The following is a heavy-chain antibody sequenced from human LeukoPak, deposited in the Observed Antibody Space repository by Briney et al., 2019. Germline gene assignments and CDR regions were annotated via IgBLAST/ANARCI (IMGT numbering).Heavy chain of an antibody. CDR2: ISYSGNT. D-gene: IGHD3-10*01. CDR3: ARGEIKNPYYYGSGSYRVWFDP. CDR1: GGSFSTYY. V-gene: IGHV4-34*01. Sequence: SETLSLTCAVYGGSFSTYYWTWIRQPPGKGLEWIAEISYSGNTNYNPSLKSRVTISVDTSKNQFSLKLSSVTAADTAVYYCARGEIKNPYYYGSGSYRVWFDPWGQGTLVTVSS. J-gene: IGHJ5*02.